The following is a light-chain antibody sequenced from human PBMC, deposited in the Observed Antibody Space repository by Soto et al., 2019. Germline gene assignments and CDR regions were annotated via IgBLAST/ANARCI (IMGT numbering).Light chain of an antibody. J-gene: IGLJ2*01. CDR3: SSYTSSSTDVV. CDR1: SSDVGGYNY. Sequence: QSALTQPASVSGSPGQSITISCTGNSSDVGGYNYVSWYQQHPGKAPKLMIYDVSNRPSGVSNRFSGSKSGNTASLTISGLQAEDESDYYCSSYTSSSTDVVFGGGPKVTVL. CDR2: DVS. V-gene: IGLV2-14*01.